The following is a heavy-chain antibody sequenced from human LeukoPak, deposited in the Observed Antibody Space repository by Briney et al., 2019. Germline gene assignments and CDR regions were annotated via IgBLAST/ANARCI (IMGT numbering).Heavy chain of an antibody. Sequence: KTPETLSLTCAVSGGSISSGGYSWSWIRQPPGKGLEWIGYIYHSGSTYYNPSLKSRVTISVDRSKNQFSLKLSSVTAADTAVYYCARVEDYYGFNYWGQGTLVTVSS. V-gene: IGHV4-30-2*01. CDR2: IYHSGST. CDR3: ARVEDYYGFNY. J-gene: IGHJ4*02. D-gene: IGHD3-10*01. CDR1: GGSISSGGYS.